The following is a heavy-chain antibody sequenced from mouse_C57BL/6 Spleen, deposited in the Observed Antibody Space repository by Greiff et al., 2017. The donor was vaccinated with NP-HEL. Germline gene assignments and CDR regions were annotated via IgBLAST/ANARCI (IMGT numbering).Heavy chain of an antibody. CDR3: ARNPRMITTGAWFAY. D-gene: IGHD2-4*01. CDR2: IWSGGST. J-gene: IGHJ3*01. V-gene: IGHV2-2*01. Sequence: VKLLESGPGLVQPSQSLSITCTVSGFSLTSYGVHWVRQSPGKGLEWLGVIWSGGSTDYNAAFISRLSISKDNSKSQVFFKMNSLQADDTAIYYCARNPRMITTGAWFAYWGQGTLVTVSA. CDR1: GFSLTSYG.